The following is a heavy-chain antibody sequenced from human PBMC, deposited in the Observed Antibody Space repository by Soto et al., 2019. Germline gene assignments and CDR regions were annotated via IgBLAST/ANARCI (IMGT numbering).Heavy chain of an antibody. CDR1: GYSFIDYW. V-gene: IGHV5-51*01. Sequence: PGVSQKIWSKGSGYSFIDYWVRRVRKMPGKGLEWMGIIYPGDSDTRYSPSFQGQVTISADKSISTAYLQWSSLKASDTAMYYCARLKTLEYCSGGSCYSEYYYYYMDVCGKGTTVTVSS. CDR2: IYPGDSDT. J-gene: IGHJ6*03. D-gene: IGHD2-15*01. CDR3: ARLKTLEYCSGGSCYSEYYYYYMDV.